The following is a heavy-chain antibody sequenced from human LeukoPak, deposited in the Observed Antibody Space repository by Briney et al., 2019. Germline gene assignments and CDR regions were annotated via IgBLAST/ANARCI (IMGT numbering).Heavy chain of an antibody. CDR3: ARRFGYYDFRSGEYYYYYGMDV. V-gene: IGHV1-8*01. J-gene: IGHJ6*02. CDR1: GYTFTSYD. CDR2: MNPNSGNT. D-gene: IGHD3-3*01. Sequence: ASVKVSCKASGYTFTSYDINWVRQATGQGLEWMGWMNPNSGNTGYAQKFQGRVTMTRNTSISTAYMELSSLRSEDTAVYYCARRFGYYDFRSGEYYYYYGMDVWGQGTTVTVSS.